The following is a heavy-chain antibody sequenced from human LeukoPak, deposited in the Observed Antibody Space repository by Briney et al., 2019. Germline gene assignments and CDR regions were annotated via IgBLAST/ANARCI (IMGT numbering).Heavy chain of an antibody. CDR3: AGLVGRYSSGLYYYYFDY. J-gene: IGHJ4*02. CDR2: MYLSGTT. Sequence: SETLSPTCTVSGGSISGYYWSWIRQPPGKGLEWIGEMYLSGTTHSNPSVKSRVTISIDKSKNQFFLNLSSVTAADTAVYYCAGLVGRYSSGLYYYYFDYWGQGTLVTVSS. V-gene: IGHV4-34*01. D-gene: IGHD3-22*01. CDR1: GGSISGYY.